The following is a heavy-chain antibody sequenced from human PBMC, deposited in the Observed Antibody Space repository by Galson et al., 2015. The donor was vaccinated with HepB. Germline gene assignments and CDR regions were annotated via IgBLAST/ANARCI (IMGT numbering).Heavy chain of an antibody. J-gene: IGHJ4*02. CDR3: ARGYSRIWYSGLGY. D-gene: IGHD6-13*01. Sequence: SLRLSCAASGFTVSSNYMTWVRQAPGKGLEWVSVIYSGCSTDYADSVRGRFTLSRDNSKNTLYLQMNSLRAEDTAAYYCARGYSRIWYSGLGYWGQGTLVTVSS. V-gene: IGHV3-53*01. CDR1: GFTVSSNY. CDR2: IYSGCST.